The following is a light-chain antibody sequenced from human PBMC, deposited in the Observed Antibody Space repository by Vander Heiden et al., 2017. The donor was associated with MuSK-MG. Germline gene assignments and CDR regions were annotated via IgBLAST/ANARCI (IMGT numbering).Light chain of an antibody. CDR1: SSDVGGYNY. Sequence: QSALTQPRSVSGSPGQSVTISCPGTSSDVGGYNYVSWYQQHPGKAPKLMIYDVSKRPAGVPDRFSGSKSGNTASLTISGRQAEDEADYYCCSDAGSYTWVFGGGTKLTVL. J-gene: IGLJ3*02. CDR3: CSDAGSYTWV. CDR2: DVS. V-gene: IGLV2-11*01.